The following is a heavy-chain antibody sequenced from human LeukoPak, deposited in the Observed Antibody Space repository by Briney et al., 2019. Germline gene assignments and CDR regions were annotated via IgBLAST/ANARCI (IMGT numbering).Heavy chain of an antibody. J-gene: IGHJ6*03. CDR2: IYYSGST. CDR3: ARRGWLRPRYYYMDV. CDR1: GGSISSSSYY. V-gene: IGHV4-39*07. D-gene: IGHD5-12*01. Sequence: PSETLSLTCTVSGGSISSSSYYWGWIRQPPGTGLEWIGSIYYSGSTYYNPSLKSRVTISVDTSKNQFSLKLSSVTAADTAVYYCARRGWLRPRYYYMDVWGKGTTVTISS.